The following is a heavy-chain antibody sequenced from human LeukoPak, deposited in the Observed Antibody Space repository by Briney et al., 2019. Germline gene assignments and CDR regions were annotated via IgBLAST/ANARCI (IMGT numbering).Heavy chain of an antibody. V-gene: IGHV1-8*03. Sequence: ASVKVSCKASGYTFTSYGISWVRQAPGQGLEWMGWMNPNSGNTGYAQKFQGRVTITRNTSISTAYMELSSLRSEDTAVYYCARGQLWSTMGDYWGQGTLVTVSS. CDR1: GYTFTSYG. CDR2: MNPNSGNT. D-gene: IGHD5-18*01. CDR3: ARGQLWSTMGDY. J-gene: IGHJ4*02.